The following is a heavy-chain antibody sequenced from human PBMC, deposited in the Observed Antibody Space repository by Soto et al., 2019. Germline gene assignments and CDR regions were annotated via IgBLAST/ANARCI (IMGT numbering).Heavy chain of an antibody. CDR1: GYTFTSYY. Sequence: ASVKVSCKASGYTFTSYYMHWVRQAPGQGHEWMGIINPSGGSTSYGQKFQGRVTVTRDTSTCTVYIELSSLRSEDTAVYYCARDLAHGCSSTSCYNFDYWGQGTLVTVSS. CDR2: INPSGGST. V-gene: IGHV1-46*01. D-gene: IGHD2-2*01. CDR3: ARDLAHGCSSTSCYNFDY. J-gene: IGHJ4*02.